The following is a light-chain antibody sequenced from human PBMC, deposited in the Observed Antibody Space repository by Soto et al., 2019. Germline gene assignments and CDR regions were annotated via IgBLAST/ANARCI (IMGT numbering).Light chain of an antibody. Sequence: EIVLMQSPCILSLSPGDRATLSCRASQSLRRTYIAWYQQELGQAPRVVIYGASNRATGIPDRFSGSGSGTDFSLTISRLEPEDFAVYYCHQYDNAPQTFGQGTKVDIK. V-gene: IGKV3-20*01. J-gene: IGKJ2*01. CDR3: HQYDNAPQT. CDR1: QSLRRTY. CDR2: GAS.